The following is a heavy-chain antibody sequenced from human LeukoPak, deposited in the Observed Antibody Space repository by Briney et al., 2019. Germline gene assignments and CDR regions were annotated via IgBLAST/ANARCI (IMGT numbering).Heavy chain of an antibody. CDR1: GFTFSSYA. V-gene: IGHV3-30-3*01. CDR2: ISYDGSNK. D-gene: IGHD3-9*01. J-gene: IGHJ4*02. CDR3: ARTYKSDWYYFDY. Sequence: GGSLRLSCAASGFTFSSYAMHWVRQAPGKGLEWVAVISYDGSNKYYADSVKGRFTVSRDNSKNTLYLQMNSLRAEDTAVYYCARTYKSDWYYFDYWGQGTLVTLSS.